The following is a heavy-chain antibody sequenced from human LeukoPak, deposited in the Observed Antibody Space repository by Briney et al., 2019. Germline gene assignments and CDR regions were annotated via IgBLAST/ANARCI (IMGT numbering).Heavy chain of an antibody. Sequence: PGGSLRLSCAASGFTFSSYGMRWVRQAPGKGLEWVAVIWYDGSNKYYADSVKGRFTISRDNSKNTLYLQMNSLRAEDTAVYYCAGDLAGQQLPPVDWFDPWGQGTLVTVSS. CDR3: AGDLAGQQLPPVDWFDP. D-gene: IGHD6-13*01. CDR2: IWYDGSNK. V-gene: IGHV3-33*01. J-gene: IGHJ5*02. CDR1: GFTFSSYG.